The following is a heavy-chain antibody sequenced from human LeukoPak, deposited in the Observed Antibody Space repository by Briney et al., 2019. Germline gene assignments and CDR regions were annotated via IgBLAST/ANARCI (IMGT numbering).Heavy chain of an antibody. V-gene: IGHV3-9*01. CDR2: IGWNSGSI. CDR1: GFTFNDYA. CDR3: ARNFGGGDSSGPYY. D-gene: IGHD3-22*01. J-gene: IGHJ4*02. Sequence: PGGSLRLSCAASGFTFNDYAMHWVRQAPGKGLEWVSGIGWNSGSIGYADSVKGRFTISRDNAKNSLYLQMNSLRPEDTALYYCARNFGGGDSSGPYYWGQGTLVTVSS.